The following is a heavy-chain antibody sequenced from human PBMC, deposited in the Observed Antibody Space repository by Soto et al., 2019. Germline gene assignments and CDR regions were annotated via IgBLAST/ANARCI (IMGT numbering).Heavy chain of an antibody. V-gene: IGHV1-46*01. Sequence: ASVKVSCKASGYTFTSYYMDCVRQAPGQGLEWMGIINPSGGSTSYAQKFQGRVTMTRDTSTSTVYMELSSLRSEDTAVYYCARGIYYYGSEGAYYYYYGMDVWGQGTTVTVSS. CDR3: ARGIYYYGSEGAYYYYYGMDV. CDR1: GYTFTSYY. D-gene: IGHD3-10*01. J-gene: IGHJ6*02. CDR2: INPSGGST.